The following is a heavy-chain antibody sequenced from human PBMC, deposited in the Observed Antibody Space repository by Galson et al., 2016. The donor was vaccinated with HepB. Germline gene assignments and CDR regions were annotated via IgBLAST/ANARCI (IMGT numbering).Heavy chain of an antibody. J-gene: IGHJ6*02. CDR3: ARLGYNSRWYQAYSYYYAMYG. Sequence: LSLTCSVSGGSISSSNHYWGWIRQSPGKGLEWIGSIYYSGNSYYNPSLKSRVSISVDTSKKQFSLRLSSVTAADTAVYYCARLGYNSRWYQAYSYYYAMYGWGQGTTVIVSS. V-gene: IGHV4-39*01. D-gene: IGHD6-13*01. CDR1: GGSISSSNHY. CDR2: IYYSGNS.